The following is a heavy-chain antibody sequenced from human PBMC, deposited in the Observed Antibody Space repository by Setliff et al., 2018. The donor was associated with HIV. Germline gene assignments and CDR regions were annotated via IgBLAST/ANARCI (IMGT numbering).Heavy chain of an antibody. CDR3: AKPLVGYDFWGGYPPLDYYYYMDV. Sequence: GGSLRLSCAASGFTFSSYSMNWVRQAPGKGLEWVSSISSSSSYIYYADSVKGRFTISRDNAKNSLYLQVNSLRAEDTAVYYCAKPLVGYDFWGGYPPLDYYYYMDVWGKGTTVTVSS. D-gene: IGHD3-3*01. V-gene: IGHV3-21*01. CDR1: GFTFSSYS. CDR2: ISSSSSYI. J-gene: IGHJ6*03.